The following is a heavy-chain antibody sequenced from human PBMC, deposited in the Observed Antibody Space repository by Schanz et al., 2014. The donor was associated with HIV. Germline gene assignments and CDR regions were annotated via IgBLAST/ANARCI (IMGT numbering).Heavy chain of an antibody. Sequence: EDQLVESGGGLVQPGGSLRLSCAASGFTFSTYAMSWVRQAPGKGLEWVSAISGGGGSTYYADSVKGRFTISGDNFRNTLYLQMNSLRAEDTAVYYCAKRRDSGYAYFDYWGQGTLVTVSS. CDR2: ISGGGGST. V-gene: IGHV3-23*04. CDR1: GFTFSTYA. J-gene: IGHJ4*02. D-gene: IGHD1-1*01. CDR3: AKRRDSGYAYFDY.